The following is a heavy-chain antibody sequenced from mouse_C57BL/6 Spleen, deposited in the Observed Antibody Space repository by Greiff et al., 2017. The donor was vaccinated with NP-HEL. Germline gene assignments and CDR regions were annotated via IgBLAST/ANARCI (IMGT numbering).Heavy chain of an antibody. CDR1: GYAFSSSW. J-gene: IGHJ2*01. CDR3: ARLYYDYDGDYFDY. CDR2: IYPGGGDT. Sequence: QVQLQQSGPELVKPGASVKISCKASGYAFSSSWMNWVKQRPGKGLEWIGRIYPGGGDTNYNGKFKGKATLTADKSSSTAYMQLSSLPSEDSAVYFCARLYYDYDGDYFDYWGQGTTLTVSS. D-gene: IGHD2-4*01. V-gene: IGHV1-82*01.